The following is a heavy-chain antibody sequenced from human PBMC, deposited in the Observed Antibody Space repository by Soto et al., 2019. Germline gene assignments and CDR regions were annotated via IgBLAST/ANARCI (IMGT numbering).Heavy chain of an antibody. Sequence: SVKVSCKTSGGTFSSYAISWVRQAPGQGLEWMGGIVPIVDTSTYAQKFQGRVTITADESTSTAYMELSSLRSEDTAVYYCARDRGPSSGYYPYWFDPWGQGTLVTVSS. V-gene: IGHV1-69*13. CDR2: IVPIVDTS. CDR1: GGTFSSYA. CDR3: ARDRGPSSGYYPYWFDP. D-gene: IGHD3-22*01. J-gene: IGHJ5*02.